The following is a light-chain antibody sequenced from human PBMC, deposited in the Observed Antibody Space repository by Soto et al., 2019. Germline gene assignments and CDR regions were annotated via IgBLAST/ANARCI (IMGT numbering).Light chain of an antibody. Sequence: QSALTQPASVSGSPGQSITISCSGTSSDVGGYNYVSWYQQHPGKAPKLMIYDVSYWPSGISSRFSGSKSDNTASLTISGLQAEDEAEYYCSSFTTSNLYVFGTGTKLTVL. V-gene: IGLV2-14*01. CDR1: SSDVGGYNY. J-gene: IGLJ1*01. CDR3: SSFTTSNLYV. CDR2: DVS.